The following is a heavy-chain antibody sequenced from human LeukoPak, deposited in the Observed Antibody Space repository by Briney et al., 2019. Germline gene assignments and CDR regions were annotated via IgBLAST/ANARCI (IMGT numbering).Heavy chain of an antibody. J-gene: IGHJ4*02. Sequence: GGSLRLSCAASGFTFSTYWMHWVRQAPGKGLVWVSRISSDGGSVSYADSVKGRFTISRDNAKNSLYLQMNSLRAEDTAVYYCARDRHILTGYYTLPFDYWGQGTLVTVSS. D-gene: IGHD3-9*01. V-gene: IGHV3-74*01. CDR2: ISSDGGSV. CDR1: GFTFSTYW. CDR3: ARDRHILTGYYTLPFDY.